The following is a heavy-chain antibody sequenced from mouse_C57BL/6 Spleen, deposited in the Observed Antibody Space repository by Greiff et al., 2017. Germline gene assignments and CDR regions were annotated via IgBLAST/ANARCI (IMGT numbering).Heavy chain of an antibody. D-gene: IGHD1-1*01. V-gene: IGHV1-18*01. CDR1: GYTFTDYN. CDR2: INPNNGGT. J-gene: IGHJ1*03. Sequence: EVQLQQSGPELVKPGASVKIPCKASGYTFTDYNMDWVKQSHGKSLEWIGDINPNNGGTIYNQKFKGKATLTVDKSSSTAYMELRSLTSEDTAVYYCARSGIYYYGSGGYVDVWGTGTTVTVSS. CDR3: ARSGIYYYGSGGYVDV.